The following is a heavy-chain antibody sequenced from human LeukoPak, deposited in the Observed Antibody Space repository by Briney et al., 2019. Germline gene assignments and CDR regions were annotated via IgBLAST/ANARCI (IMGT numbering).Heavy chain of an antibody. CDR3: AKDILAAGLFFDY. J-gene: IGHJ4*02. CDR2: ISSTGSYI. Sequence: GGSLRLSCAASGFNLASYMLNWVRQAPGKGLEWVSSISSTGSYIYYADSVKGRFTISRDDAQNSLYLQMNSLRADDTAVYYCAKDILAAGLFFDYWGQGILVTVSS. V-gene: IGHV3-21*04. D-gene: IGHD6-13*01. CDR1: GFNLASYM.